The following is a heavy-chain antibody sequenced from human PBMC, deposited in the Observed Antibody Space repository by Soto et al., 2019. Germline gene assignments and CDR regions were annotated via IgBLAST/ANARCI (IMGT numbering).Heavy chain of an antibody. J-gene: IGHJ4*02. CDR3: ARESSELLWFGED. CDR2: INHSGST. Sequence: PSETLSLTCAVYGGSFSGYYWSWIRQPPGKGLEWIGEINHSGSTNYNPSLKSRVTISVDTSKNQFSLKLSSVTAADTAVYYCARESSELLWFGEDWGQGTLVTVSS. V-gene: IGHV4-34*01. D-gene: IGHD3-10*01. CDR1: GGSFSGYY.